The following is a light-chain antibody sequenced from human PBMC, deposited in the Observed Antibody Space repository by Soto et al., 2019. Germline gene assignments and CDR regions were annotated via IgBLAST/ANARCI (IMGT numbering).Light chain of an antibody. CDR1: SSDVGTYDD. CDR2: EVT. Sequence: QSVLTQPASVSASPGQSITISCTGTSSDVGTYDDVSWYRQHPGKAPRLLIYEVTNRPSGVSNRFSGSKSGDTASLTIYGIQAEDEGDYYCRSYTIGSTYVFGSGTKVTVL. CDR3: RSYTIGSTYV. J-gene: IGLJ1*01. V-gene: IGLV2-14*01.